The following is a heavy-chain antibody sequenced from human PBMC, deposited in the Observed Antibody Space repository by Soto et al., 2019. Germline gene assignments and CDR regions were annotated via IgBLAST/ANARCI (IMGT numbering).Heavy chain of an antibody. CDR3: AREYIAISHRFDH. Sequence: ASVKVSCKASGYTFTSYAIHWVRQAPGQRLEWMGWINAGNGNTKYSQKFQDRVTITRDTSASTAYMELSSLRSEDTAVYYCAREYIAISHRFDHWGQGTPVTASS. D-gene: IGHD2-21*01. V-gene: IGHV1-3*01. CDR1: GYTFTSYA. CDR2: INAGNGNT. J-gene: IGHJ5*02.